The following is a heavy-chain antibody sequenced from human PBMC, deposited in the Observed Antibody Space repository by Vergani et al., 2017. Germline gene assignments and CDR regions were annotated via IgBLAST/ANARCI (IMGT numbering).Heavy chain of an antibody. CDR3: ASRISVGGSVSDF. D-gene: IGHD2/OR15-2a*01. Sequence: VESGGALVQPGGSLRLSCAVSGFAVSENYIKWVRQAPGKGLEWVSIIYSSGETFFTDSVKGRFTLSRDNSKNMVYLEMNTLRPDDSSLYYCASRISVGGSVSDFWGRGTLVTVSS. CDR1: GFAVSENY. V-gene: IGHV3-66*02. CDR2: IYSSGET. J-gene: IGHJ4*02.